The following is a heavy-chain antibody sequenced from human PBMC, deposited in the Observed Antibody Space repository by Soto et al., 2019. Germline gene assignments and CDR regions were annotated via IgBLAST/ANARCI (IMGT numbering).Heavy chain of an antibody. CDR3: ARERLELRRYGGFDS. V-gene: IGHV3-33*01. J-gene: IGHJ4*02. CDR2: IWDDGSNK. D-gene: IGHD1-7*01. Sequence: QVQLVESGGGVVQPGRSLRLSCAASGFTFSSYGMHWVRQAPGKGLEWVAVIWDDGSNKYDADSVKGRFTISRDNSKNTLYLQMNILRAEDAAVYYCARERLELRRYGGFDSWGQGTLVTVSS. CDR1: GFTFSSYG.